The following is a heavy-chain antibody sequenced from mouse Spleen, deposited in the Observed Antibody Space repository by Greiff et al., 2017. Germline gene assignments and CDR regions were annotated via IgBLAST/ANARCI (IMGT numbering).Heavy chain of an antibody. CDR2: ISTYYGNT. CDR3: AAYYRYDEESYYAMDY. V-gene: IGHV1-67*01. CDR1: GYTFTDYA. Sequence: QVQLQQSGPELVRPGVSVKISCKGSGYTFTDYAMHWVKQSHAKSLEWIGVISTYYGNTNYNQKFKGKATMTVDKSSSTAYMELARLTSEDSAIYYCAAYYRYDEESYYAMDYWGQGTSGTVSS. D-gene: IGHD2-14*01. J-gene: IGHJ4*01.